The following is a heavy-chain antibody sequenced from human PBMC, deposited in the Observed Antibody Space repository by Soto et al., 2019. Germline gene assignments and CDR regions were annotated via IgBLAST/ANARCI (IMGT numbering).Heavy chain of an antibody. V-gene: IGHV3-21*01. D-gene: IGHD2-21*01. Sequence: VSLSLSCSASGFPFISYSMNWVRPAPGKGLEWVSSISSSSSYIYYADSVKGRFTISRDNAKNSLYLQMNSLRAEDTAVYYCARDPGGSSLIPYFDYWGQGTLVTVSS. CDR2: ISSSSSYI. CDR1: GFPFISYS. J-gene: IGHJ4*02. CDR3: ARDPGGSSLIPYFDY.